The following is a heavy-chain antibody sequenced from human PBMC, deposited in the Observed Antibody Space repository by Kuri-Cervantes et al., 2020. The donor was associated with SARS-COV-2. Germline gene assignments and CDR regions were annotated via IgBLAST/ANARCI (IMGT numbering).Heavy chain of an antibody. D-gene: IGHD6-19*01. J-gene: IGHJ4*02. Sequence: GGSLRLSCVVSGFSFSTYWMTWVRQAPGKGLEWVADIKQDGSETYYVDSEKGRFTISRDNAKTSLYSQMNSLRAEDTAVYYCARWVSGSFDYWGQGTLVTVSS. CDR3: ARWVSGSFDY. CDR2: IKQDGSET. V-gene: IGHV3-7*01. CDR1: GFSFSTYW.